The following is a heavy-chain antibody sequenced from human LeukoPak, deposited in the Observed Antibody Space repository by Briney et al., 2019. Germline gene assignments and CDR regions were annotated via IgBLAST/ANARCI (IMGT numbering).Heavy chain of an antibody. V-gene: IGHV4-34*01. Sequence: SETLSPTCAVYGGSFSGYYWSWIRQPPGKGLEWIGEINHSGSTNYNPSLKSRVTISVDTSKNQFSLKLSSVTAADTAVFYCARNRGSYASDYWGQGTLVTVSS. CDR2: INHSGST. CDR1: GGSFSGYY. J-gene: IGHJ4*02. CDR3: ARNRGSYASDY. D-gene: IGHD1-26*01.